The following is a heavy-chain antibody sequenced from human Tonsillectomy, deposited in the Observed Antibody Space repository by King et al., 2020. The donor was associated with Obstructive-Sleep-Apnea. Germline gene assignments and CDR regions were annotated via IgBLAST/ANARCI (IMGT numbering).Heavy chain of an antibody. CDR1: GDIFTSYC. V-gene: IGHV5-10-1*01. CDR3: ARQAPTTVKPNYYYGMDV. J-gene: IGHJ6*02. D-gene: IGHD4-11*01. CDR2: IDPIDSYT. Sequence: VQLVESGTEVKKPGESLRIVCKCSGDIFTSYCSSWLRQMPGKGLEWMGSIDPIDSYTNYRPSFQVHVTISAHKSISTAYLQWSSLKASDTAMYYCARQAPTTVKPNYYYGMDVWGQGTTVTVSS.